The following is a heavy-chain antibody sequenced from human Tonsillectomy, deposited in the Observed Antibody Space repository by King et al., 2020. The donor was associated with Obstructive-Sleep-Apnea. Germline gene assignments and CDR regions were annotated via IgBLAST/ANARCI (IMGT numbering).Heavy chain of an antibody. Sequence: VQLVESGGGLVQPGRSLRLSCAASGFTFDDYAMTWVRQAPGKGLDGVSGFCWNSGGIGCADSVKGRLPGSRANAKNSLYLQMNSLRAEDTALYYCAKGRYDVVVPAAIGYWGQGTLVTVSS. CDR1: GFTFDDYA. D-gene: IGHD2-2*02. V-gene: IGHV3-9*01. CDR3: AKGRYDVVVPAAIGY. J-gene: IGHJ4*02. CDR2: FCWNSGGI.